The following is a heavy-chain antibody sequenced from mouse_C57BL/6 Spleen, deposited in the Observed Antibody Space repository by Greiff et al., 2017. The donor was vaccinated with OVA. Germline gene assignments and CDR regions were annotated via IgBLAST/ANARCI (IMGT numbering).Heavy chain of an antibody. CDR3: ATPTGTLSAWFAY. Sequence: EVQVVESGGGLVKPGGSLKLSCAASGFTFSDYGMHWVRQAPEKGLEWVAYISSGSSTIYYADTVKGRFTISRDNAKNTLFLQMTSLRSEDTAMYYCATPTGTLSAWFAYWGQGTLVTVSA. CDR1: GFTFSDYG. D-gene: IGHD4-1*02. J-gene: IGHJ3*01. V-gene: IGHV5-17*01. CDR2: ISSGSSTI.